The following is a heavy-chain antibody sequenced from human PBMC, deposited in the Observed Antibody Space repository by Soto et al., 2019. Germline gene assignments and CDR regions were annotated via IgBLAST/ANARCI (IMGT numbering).Heavy chain of an antibody. CDR3: AREEGLLNGFDP. V-gene: IGHV3-48*01. CDR2: ISSSSSTI. J-gene: IGHJ5*02. CDR1: GFTFSSYS. Sequence: EVQLVESGGGLVQPGGSLRLSCAASGFTFSSYSMNWVRQAPGKGLEWVSYISSSSSTIYYADSVKGRFTISRDNAKNSRYLQITSLIAEETAVYYCAREEGLLNGFDPWGQGTLVTVSS. D-gene: IGHD1-26*01.